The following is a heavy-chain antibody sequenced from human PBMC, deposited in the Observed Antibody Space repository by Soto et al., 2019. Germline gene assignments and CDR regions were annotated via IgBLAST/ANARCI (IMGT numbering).Heavy chain of an antibody. CDR2: INHSGST. D-gene: IGHD2-8*02. CDR3: ARDKITGLFDY. Sequence: SETLSLTCAVYGGSFSGYYWTWMRQPPGTGLEWIGEINHSGSTNYNPSLKSRVTISVDTSKNQFSLKLTSVTAADTAVYYCARDKITGLFDYWGQGTLVTVSS. J-gene: IGHJ4*02. CDR1: GGSFSGYY. V-gene: IGHV4-34*01.